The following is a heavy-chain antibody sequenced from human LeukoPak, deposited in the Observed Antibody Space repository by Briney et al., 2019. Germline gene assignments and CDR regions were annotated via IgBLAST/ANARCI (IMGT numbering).Heavy chain of an antibody. V-gene: IGHV4-4*02. CDR2: IYHSGST. Sequence: SETLSLTCAVSGGSISSSNWWSWVRQPPGKGLEWIGEIYHSGSTNYNPSLKSRVTISVDKSKNQFSLKLSSVTAADTAVYYCAGDHYYDSSGYSYYFDYWGQGTLVTVSS. D-gene: IGHD3-22*01. CDR3: AGDHYYDSSGYSYYFDY. CDR1: GGSISSSNW. J-gene: IGHJ4*02.